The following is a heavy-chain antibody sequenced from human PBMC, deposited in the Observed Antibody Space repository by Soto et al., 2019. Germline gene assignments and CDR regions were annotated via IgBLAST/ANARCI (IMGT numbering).Heavy chain of an antibody. Sequence: DTLSIPCTVAGGSISSYNWSWIRQPPGKGLEWIGYIYYSGSTNYNPSLKSRVTISVDTSKNQFSLKLSSVTAADTAVYYCARGRKGSYYYYGMDVWRQGTTVTVSS. CDR3: ARGRKGSYYYYGMDV. CDR1: GGSISSYN. V-gene: IGHV4-59*07. J-gene: IGHJ6*02. CDR2: IYYSGST.